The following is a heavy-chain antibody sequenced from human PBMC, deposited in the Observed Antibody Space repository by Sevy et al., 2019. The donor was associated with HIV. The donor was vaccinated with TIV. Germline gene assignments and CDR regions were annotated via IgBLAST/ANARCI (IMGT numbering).Heavy chain of an antibody. CDR3: ARYHRRITMIVVVLGSAFDI. J-gene: IGHJ3*02. CDR1: GYTFTSYY. V-gene: IGHV1-46*03. D-gene: IGHD3-22*01. CDR2: INPSGVST. Sequence: VSVKVSCKASGYTFTSYYMHWVRQAPGQGLEWMGIINPSGVSTSDAQKFQGRVTMTRDTSTSTVYMELSSLRSEGMAVYYCARYHRRITMIVVVLGSAFDIWGQGTMVTVSS.